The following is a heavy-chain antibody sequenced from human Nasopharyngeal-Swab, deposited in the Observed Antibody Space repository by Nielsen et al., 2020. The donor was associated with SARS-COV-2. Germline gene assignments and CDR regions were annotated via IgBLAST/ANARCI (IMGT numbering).Heavy chain of an antibody. J-gene: IGHJ4*02. D-gene: IGHD6-19*01. CDR3: ARRRTQWAPFDL. V-gene: IGHV4-59*01. CDR2: IYYGST. Sequence: SETLSLICTVSGASFSRDYWSWIRLPPGKRLESIGYIYYGSTSYNPSLQSRVTMSVDTSKNQLSLTLTSVTTDDTAIYYCARRRTQWAPFDLWGQGTLVTVSS. CDR1: GASFSRDY.